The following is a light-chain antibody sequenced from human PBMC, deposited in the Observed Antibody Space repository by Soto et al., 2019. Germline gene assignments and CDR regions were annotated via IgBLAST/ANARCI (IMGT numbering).Light chain of an antibody. V-gene: IGLV1-47*01. CDR3: ATWDDSLSNYV. CDR2: RNN. J-gene: IGLJ1*01. Sequence: QSVLTQPPSASGTPGQRVTISCSGSSSNIGSNYVYWYQHLTGTAPKLLIYRNNQRPSGVPDRFSGSKSGTSASLAINGLRSEDEADYYCATWDDSLSNYVFGTGTKVTVL. CDR1: SSNIGSNY.